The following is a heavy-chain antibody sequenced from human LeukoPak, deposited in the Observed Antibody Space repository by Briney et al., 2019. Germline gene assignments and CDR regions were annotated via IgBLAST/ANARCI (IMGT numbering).Heavy chain of an antibody. CDR2: ISGSGGST. J-gene: IGHJ4*02. V-gene: IGHV3-23*01. CDR3: AKDFGVVAAVYYFDY. Sequence: GGSLRLSCAASGFTFSSYAMSWVRQAPGKGLEWVSAISGSGGSTYYADSVKGRFIISRDNSKNTLYLQMNSLRAEDTAVYYCAKDFGVVAAVYYFDYWGQGTLVTVSS. D-gene: IGHD2-15*01. CDR1: GFTFSSYA.